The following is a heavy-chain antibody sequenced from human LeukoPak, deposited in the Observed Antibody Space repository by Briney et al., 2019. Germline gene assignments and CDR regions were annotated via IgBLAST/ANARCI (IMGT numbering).Heavy chain of an antibody. Sequence: GGSLRLSCAASGFTFTNYAMSWVRQAPGKGLEWVSAISHSGNHTYYADSVKGRFTISRDNAKNSLYLQMNSLRAEDTAVYYCARDRGWGMDVWGKGTTVTISS. CDR1: GFTFTNYA. CDR2: ISHSGNHT. V-gene: IGHV3-21*01. D-gene: IGHD5-12*01. CDR3: ARDRGWGMDV. J-gene: IGHJ6*03.